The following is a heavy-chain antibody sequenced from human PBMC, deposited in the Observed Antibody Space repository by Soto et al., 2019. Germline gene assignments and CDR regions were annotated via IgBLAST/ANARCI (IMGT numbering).Heavy chain of an antibody. V-gene: IGHV3-23*01. CDR1: RFTFTSYA. CDR3: AKDVEGGSLFRGAFDY. CDR2: ISASGGAT. D-gene: IGHD1-26*01. Sequence: VSLRLSCFASRFTFTSYAMSWVRQAPGKGLEWVAAISASGGATIHADSVKGRLTISRDNSKNTLYLQMNSLRAEDTAVYYCAKDVEGGSLFRGAFDYWGQGTQVTVSS. J-gene: IGHJ4*02.